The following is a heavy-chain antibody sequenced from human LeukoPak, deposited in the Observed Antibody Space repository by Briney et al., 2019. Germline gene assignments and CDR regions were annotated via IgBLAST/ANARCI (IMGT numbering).Heavy chain of an antibody. CDR3: AGTYYYDSSGYPYYFDY. J-gene: IGHJ4*02. CDR2: ISGSGGST. V-gene: IGHV3-23*01. D-gene: IGHD3-22*01. CDR1: GFTFSSYA. Sequence: GASLRLSCAASGFTFSSYAMSWVRQAPGKGLEWASAISGSGGSTYYADSVKGRFTISRDNSKNTLYLQMNSLRAEDTAVYYCAGTYYYDSSGYPYYFDYWGQGTLVTVSS.